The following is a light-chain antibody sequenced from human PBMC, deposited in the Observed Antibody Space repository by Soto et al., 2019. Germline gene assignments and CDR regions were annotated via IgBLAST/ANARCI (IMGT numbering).Light chain of an antibody. CDR2: RNN. V-gene: IGLV1-47*01. J-gene: IGLJ1*01. CDR1: SGTNY. CDR3: AAWDDSLSGFDV. Sequence: QSVLTQSPSASGTPGQTVTISCSGSSGTNYVYWYQQLPGTAPKLLIYRNNQRPSGVPDRFSGSKSGTSASLAISGLRSEDEADYYCAAWDDSLSGFDVFGTGTKLTVL.